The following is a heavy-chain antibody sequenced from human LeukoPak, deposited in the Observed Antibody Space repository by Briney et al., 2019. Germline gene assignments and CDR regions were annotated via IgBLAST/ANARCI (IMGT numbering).Heavy chain of an antibody. V-gene: IGHV3-23*01. CDR2: ISGSGSST. J-gene: IGHJ3*02. CDR1: GFTFSTYA. Sequence: PGVSLRVSCTASGFTFSTYAMSWVRQAPGKGLEWVSVISGSGSSTYYADSVKGRFTISRDNSKNTLYLQMNSLRAEDTAVYYCAKDRDGYCSGTTCFYDTFDMWGQGTMVTVSS. D-gene: IGHD2-2*01. CDR3: AKDRDGYCSGTTCFYDTFDM.